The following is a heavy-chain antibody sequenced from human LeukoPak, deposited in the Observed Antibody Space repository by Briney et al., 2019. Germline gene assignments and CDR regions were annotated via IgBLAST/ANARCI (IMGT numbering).Heavy chain of an antibody. Sequence: KSSETLSLTCTVSGGSISSYYWSWIRQPPGKGLEWIGYIYYSGSTNYNPSLKSRVTISVDTSKNQFSLRLSSVTAADTAVYYCARVIVGATPAFDIWGQGTMVTVSS. V-gene: IGHV4-59*01. D-gene: IGHD1-26*01. CDR1: GGSISSYY. CDR2: IYYSGST. J-gene: IGHJ3*02. CDR3: ARVIVGATPAFDI.